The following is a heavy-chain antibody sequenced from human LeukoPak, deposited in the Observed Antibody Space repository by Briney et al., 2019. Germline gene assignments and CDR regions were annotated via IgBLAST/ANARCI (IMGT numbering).Heavy chain of an antibody. Sequence: ASVKVSCKASGYTFTSYDINWVRQAPGQGLEWMGWMNPNSGNSGHAQKFQGRVTMTRNTSINTAYLELGSLRSEDTAVYSCARGIHSRGYYGGYYYYYMDGWGKGTTVTVSS. J-gene: IGHJ6*03. D-gene: IGHD3-22*01. CDR1: GYTFTSYD. CDR2: MNPNSGNS. V-gene: IGHV1-8*01. CDR3: ARGIHSRGYYGGYYYYYMDG.